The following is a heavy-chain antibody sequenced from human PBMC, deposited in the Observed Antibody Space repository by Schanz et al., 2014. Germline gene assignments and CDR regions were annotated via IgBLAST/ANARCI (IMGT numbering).Heavy chain of an antibody. Sequence: EVQVVESGGGLVQPGGSLRLSCTASGFNSDDYAMHWVRQAPGKGLEWVSALSEGGGGTHYADSVRGRFTISSDSSKNTLYLQMSSLRADDTAVYYCANNWNLDYWGQGTLVTVSS. CDR1: GFNSDDYA. CDR2: LSEGGGGT. D-gene: IGHD1-20*01. J-gene: IGHJ4*02. V-gene: IGHV3-23*04. CDR3: ANNWNLDY.